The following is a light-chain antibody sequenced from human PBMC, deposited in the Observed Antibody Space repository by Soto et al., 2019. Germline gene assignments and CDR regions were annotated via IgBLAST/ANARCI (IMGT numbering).Light chain of an antibody. CDR3: QTWGAGSAIVV. CDR1: SGHSNYA. Sequence: QAVLPQSPSASASLGASVTLTCTLSSGHSNYAIAWHQQQPEKGPRYLMKVNSGGSHIKGDGIPDRFSGSSSGAERYLFISSLQSEDEADYYCQTWGAGSAIVVCGVGTPLPVL. CDR2: VNSGGSH. V-gene: IGLV4-69*01. J-gene: IGLJ7*01.